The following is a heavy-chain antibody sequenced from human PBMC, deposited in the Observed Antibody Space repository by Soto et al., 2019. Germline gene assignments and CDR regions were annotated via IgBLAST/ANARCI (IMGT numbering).Heavy chain of an antibody. CDR3: AREGLYYGDLR. CDR1: GGSISSGDYY. CDR2: IYYSGST. D-gene: IGHD4-17*01. Sequence: SETLSLTCTVSGGSISSGDYYWSWIRQPPGKGLEWIGYIYYSGSTYYNPSLKSRVTISVDTSKNQFSLKLGSVTAADTAVYYCAREGLYYGDLRWGQGTLVTVSS. J-gene: IGHJ4*02. V-gene: IGHV4-30-4*01.